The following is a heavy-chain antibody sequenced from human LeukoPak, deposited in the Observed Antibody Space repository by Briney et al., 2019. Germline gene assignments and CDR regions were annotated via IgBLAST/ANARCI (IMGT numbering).Heavy chain of an antibody. J-gene: IGHJ4*02. CDR3: AREIIAATLDG. CDR1: GFTFRSYS. CDR2: ISGSNGYF. Sequence: GGSLRLSYAASGFTFRSYSLNWIRQAPGKGLEWVASISGSNGYFYYADSVKGRFTISRDNARNSLFLQMNSLTAEDTAVYYCAREIIAATLDGWGQGTLVIVSS. V-gene: IGHV3-21*01. D-gene: IGHD1-26*01.